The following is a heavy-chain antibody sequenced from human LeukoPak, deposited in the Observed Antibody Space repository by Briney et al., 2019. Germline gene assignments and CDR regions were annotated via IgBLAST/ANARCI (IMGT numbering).Heavy chain of an antibody. V-gene: IGHV1-18*01. Sequence: GASVKVSCKASGGTFSSYAISWVRQAPGQGLEWMGWISAYNGNTNYAQKFQDRVIMTADTSTSTAYMELRSLRTDDTAVYYCARDGKVGYCSSTSCFNWFDPWGQGTLVTVSS. CDR2: ISAYNGNT. CDR1: GGTFSSYA. CDR3: ARDGKVGYCSSTSCFNWFDP. D-gene: IGHD2-2*03. J-gene: IGHJ5*02.